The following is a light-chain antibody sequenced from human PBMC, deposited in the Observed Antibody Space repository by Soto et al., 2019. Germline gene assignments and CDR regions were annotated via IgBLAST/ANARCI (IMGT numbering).Light chain of an antibody. V-gene: IGKV3-11*01. J-gene: IGKJ1*01. CDR1: QSVSRN. CDR3: QQRSNWPPWT. Sequence: IVMTQSPATLSVSPGERATLSCRASQSVSRNLAWYQQKPGQAPRLLIYDASNRATGIPARFSGSGSGTDFTLTISSLEPEDFAVYYCQQRSNWPPWTFGQGTKVDIK. CDR2: DAS.